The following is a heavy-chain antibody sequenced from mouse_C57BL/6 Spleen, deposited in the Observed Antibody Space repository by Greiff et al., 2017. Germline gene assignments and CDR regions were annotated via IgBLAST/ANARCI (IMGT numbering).Heavy chain of an antibody. J-gene: IGHJ3*01. D-gene: IGHD2-1*01. CDR3: ARGGYGNPFAY. CDR2: IHPNSGST. CDR1: GYTFTSYW. Sequence: VQLQQPGAELVKPGASVKLSCKASGYTFTSYWMHWVKQRPGQGLEWIGMIHPNSGSTNYKEKFKSKATLTVDESSSTAYMELSSLTSEDSAVYYCARGGYGNPFAYWGQGTLVTVSA. V-gene: IGHV1-64*01.